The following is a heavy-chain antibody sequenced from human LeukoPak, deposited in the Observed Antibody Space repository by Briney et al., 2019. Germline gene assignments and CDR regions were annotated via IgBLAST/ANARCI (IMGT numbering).Heavy chain of an antibody. CDR3: AKAHPGFDY. CDR2: IGSSSTFI. CDR1: GFTFTSYT. V-gene: IGHV3-21*01. Sequence: GGSLRLSCAASGFTFTSYTMNWVCQAPGKGLEWVSPIGSSSTFIHYADSVKGRFTISRDNAKNSLFLQMNSLRAEDTAVYYCAKAHPGFDYWGQGTLVTVSS. J-gene: IGHJ4*02.